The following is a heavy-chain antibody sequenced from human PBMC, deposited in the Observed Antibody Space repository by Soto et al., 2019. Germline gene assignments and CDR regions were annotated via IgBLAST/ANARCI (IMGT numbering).Heavy chain of an antibody. V-gene: IGHV1-18*01. CDR1: GYDFTSYG. D-gene: IGHD2-21*01. CDR3: ARGRIVASIHDAFDI. Sequence: QGQLLQSGDEVKKPGASVRVSCRASGYDFTSYGISWVRQAPGQGLEWVSWISAYNGKRDTAQKFQGRVTMTLDTSTDTAHMELGDLTSADTAVYYCARGRIVASIHDAFDIWGKGTMVAVSS. J-gene: IGHJ3*02. CDR2: ISAYNGKR.